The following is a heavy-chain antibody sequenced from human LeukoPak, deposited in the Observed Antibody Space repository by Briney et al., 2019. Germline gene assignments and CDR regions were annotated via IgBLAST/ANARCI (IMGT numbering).Heavy chain of an antibody. V-gene: IGHV3-30*04. J-gene: IGHJ4*02. CDR1: GFTFSSYA. D-gene: IGHD6-19*01. CDR2: ISYDGSNK. Sequence: GGSLRLSCAASGFTFSSYAMSWVRQAPGKGLEWVAIISYDGSNKNYADSVKGRLTISRDNSNNMLFLQLNSLRTDDTAVYFCATAYSRGWADYWGQGTLVTVSS. CDR3: ATAYSRGWADY.